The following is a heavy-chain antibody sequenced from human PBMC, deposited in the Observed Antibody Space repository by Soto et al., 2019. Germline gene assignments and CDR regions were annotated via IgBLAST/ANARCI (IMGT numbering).Heavy chain of an antibody. Sequence: EVQLLESGGGLVQPGGSLRLSCAASGFTFSSYAMSWVRQAPGKGLEWVSAISGSGGSTYYADSVKGRFTISRDNSKNTLYLQMNSLRAEDTAVYYCAKDLGVNIVVVPAAIYFDYWGQGTLVTVSS. V-gene: IGHV3-23*01. J-gene: IGHJ4*02. CDR3: AKDLGVNIVVVPAAIYFDY. D-gene: IGHD2-2*02. CDR1: GFTFSSYA. CDR2: ISGSGGST.